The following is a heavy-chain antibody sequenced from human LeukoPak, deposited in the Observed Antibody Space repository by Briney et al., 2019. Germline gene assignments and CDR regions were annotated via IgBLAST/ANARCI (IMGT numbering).Heavy chain of an antibody. V-gene: IGHV4-59*08. Sequence: SQTLSLTCTVSGGPISSSYWSWIRQPPGKGLEWIGFIYYSGNTNYNPSLKSRVIISVDTSKNQFSLKLSSVTAADTAVYYCARLKGYSSGWYPSYYFDYWGQGTLVTVSS. CDR1: GGPISSSY. CDR3: ARLKGYSSGWYPSYYFDY. D-gene: IGHD6-19*01. CDR2: IYYSGNT. J-gene: IGHJ4*02.